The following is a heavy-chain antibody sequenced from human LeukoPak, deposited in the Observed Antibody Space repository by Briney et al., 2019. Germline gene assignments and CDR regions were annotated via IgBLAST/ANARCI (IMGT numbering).Heavy chain of an antibody. D-gene: IGHD1-26*01. V-gene: IGHV1-69*01. CDR1: GCTFSSYA. CDR2: IIPIFGTA. J-gene: IGHJ4*02. CDR3: ARGGSYATIDY. Sequence: ASVKVSCKASGCTFSSYAISWVRQATGQGLEWMGGIIPIFGTANYAQKFQGRVTITADETTSTAYMELSSLRSEDTAVYYCARGGSYATIDYWGQGTLVTVSS.